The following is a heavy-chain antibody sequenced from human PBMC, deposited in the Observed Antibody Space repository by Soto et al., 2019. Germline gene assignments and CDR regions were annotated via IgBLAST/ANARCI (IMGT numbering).Heavy chain of an antibody. J-gene: IGHJ4*02. D-gene: IGHD3-10*01. CDR3: AKDWGYYGSGSSYFDY. CDR2: ISYDGNNK. Sequence: GGSLRLSCAAPGFTFSNYGIHWVRQAPGKGLEWVAVISYDGNNKYYADSVKGRFTISRDNSKNTLYLQMNSLRAEDTAVYYCAKDWGYYGSGSSYFDYWGQGTLVTVSS. V-gene: IGHV3-30*18. CDR1: GFTFSNYG.